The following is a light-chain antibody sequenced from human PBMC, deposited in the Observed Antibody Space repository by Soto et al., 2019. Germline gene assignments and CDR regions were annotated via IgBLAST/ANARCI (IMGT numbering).Light chain of an antibody. CDR2: GNS. J-gene: IGLJ2*01. V-gene: IGLV1-40*01. Sequence: QSVLTQPPSVSGAPGQRVTFSCTGSSSNIGAGYDVHWYQHLPGTAPKLLIYGNSNRPSGVPDRFSGSKSGTSASLAITGLQAEDGADYYCQSYDSSLSEVVFGGGTQLTV. CDR1: SSNIGAGYD. CDR3: QSYDSSLSEVV.